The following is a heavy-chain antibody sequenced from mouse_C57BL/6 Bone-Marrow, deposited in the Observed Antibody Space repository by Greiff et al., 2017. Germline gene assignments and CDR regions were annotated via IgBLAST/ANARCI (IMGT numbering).Heavy chain of an antibody. CDR3: ARSYYDGSSLYAMDY. V-gene: IGHV1-61*01. Sequence: VQLQQPGAELVRPGSSVKLSCKASGYTFTSYWMDWVKQRPGQGLEWIGNIYPSDSETHYNQKFKDKATLTVDQSSSTAYMQLSSLTSEDSEVYSCARSYYDGSSLYAMDYWGQGTSVTVSS. CDR1: GYTFTSYW. D-gene: IGHD1-1*01. CDR2: IYPSDSET. J-gene: IGHJ4*01.